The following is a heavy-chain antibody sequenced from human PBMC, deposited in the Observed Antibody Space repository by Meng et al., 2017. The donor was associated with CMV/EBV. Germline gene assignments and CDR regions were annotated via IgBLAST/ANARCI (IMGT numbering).Heavy chain of an antibody. D-gene: IGHD2-2*01. CDR3: ASTRASVVPAATSSYYYYYGMDV. V-gene: IGHV3-74*01. Sequence: GESLKISCAASGFTFSSFWMHWVRQVPGKGLVWVSRINSDGSSTNYADSVKGRFTVSRDNAKNTLYLQMNSLRAEDTAVYYCASTRASVVPAATSSYYYYYGMDVWGQGTTVTVSS. J-gene: IGHJ6*02. CDR1: GFTFSSFW. CDR2: INSDGSST.